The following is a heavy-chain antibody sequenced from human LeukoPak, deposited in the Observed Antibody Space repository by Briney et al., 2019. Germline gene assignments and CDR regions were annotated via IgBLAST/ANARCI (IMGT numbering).Heavy chain of an antibody. CDR3: ARESASVVTQVPAFDI. Sequence: AGGSLRLSCAASGFTVSNNYMNWVRQAPGKGLEWVSYISSSSSTIYYADSVKGRFTISRDNAKNSLYLQMNSLRDEDTAVYYCARESASVVTQVPAFDIWGQGTMVTVSS. D-gene: IGHD4-23*01. J-gene: IGHJ3*02. CDR2: ISSSSSTI. CDR1: GFTVSNNY. V-gene: IGHV3-48*02.